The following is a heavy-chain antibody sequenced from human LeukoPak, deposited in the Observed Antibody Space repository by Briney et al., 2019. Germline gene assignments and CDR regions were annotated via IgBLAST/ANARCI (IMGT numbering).Heavy chain of an antibody. Sequence: PGGSLRLSCAASGFTFSNAWMSWVRQAPGKGLEWVAVISYDGSNNYYADSVKGRFTISRDNSKNTLFLQMNSLRAEDTAVYYCARIKRVVITTWGFDYWGQGTLVTVSS. J-gene: IGHJ4*02. V-gene: IGHV3-30*03. CDR3: ARIKRVVITTWGFDY. CDR1: GFTFSNAW. D-gene: IGHD3-22*01. CDR2: ISYDGSNN.